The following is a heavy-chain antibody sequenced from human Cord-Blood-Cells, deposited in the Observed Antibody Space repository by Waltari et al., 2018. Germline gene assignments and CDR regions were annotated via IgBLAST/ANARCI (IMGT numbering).Heavy chain of an antibody. CDR3: ARGREFDY. Sequence: QVQLQQWGAGLLKPSETLSLTCAVYGGSFSGYYWSWIRQPPGKGLEWIGEINHSGSTNYNPSLKSRVTISVDASKNQFSLKLSSVTAADTAVYYCARGREFDYWGQGTLVTVSS. CDR1: GGSFSGYY. J-gene: IGHJ4*02. V-gene: IGHV4-34*01. CDR2: INHSGST.